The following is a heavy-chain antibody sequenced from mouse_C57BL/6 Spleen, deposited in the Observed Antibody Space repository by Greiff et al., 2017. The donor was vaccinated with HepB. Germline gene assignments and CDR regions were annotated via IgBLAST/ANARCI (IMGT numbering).Heavy chain of an antibody. CDR1: GYTFTSYW. CDR2: IHPNSGST. CDR3: ATYYYGSSYWYFDV. V-gene: IGHV1-64*01. Sequence: QVQLKQPGAELVKPGASVKLSCKASGYTFTSYWMHWVKQRPGQGLEWIGMIHPNSGSTNYNEKFKSKATLTVDKSSRTAYMQLSSLTSEDSAAYYCATYYYGSSYWYFDVWGTGTTVTVSS. J-gene: IGHJ1*03. D-gene: IGHD1-1*01.